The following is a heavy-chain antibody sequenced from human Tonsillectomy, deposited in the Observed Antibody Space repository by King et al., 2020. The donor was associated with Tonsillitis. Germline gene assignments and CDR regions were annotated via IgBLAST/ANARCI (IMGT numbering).Heavy chain of an antibody. CDR1: GFTFSSAW. D-gene: IGHD4-17*01. J-gene: IGHJ4*02. CDR3: PNLPKPGEGDD. V-gene: IGHV3-15*01. Sequence: VQLVESGGDLVKPGGSLRLSCAASGFTFSSAWLSWVRQAPGKGLEWVGRIKNKAAGESTDYAAPVKGRFTISRDNSNSILYLQMNSLKTEDTAVSYCPNLPKPGEGDDWGQGTLVTVSS. CDR2: IKNKAAGEST.